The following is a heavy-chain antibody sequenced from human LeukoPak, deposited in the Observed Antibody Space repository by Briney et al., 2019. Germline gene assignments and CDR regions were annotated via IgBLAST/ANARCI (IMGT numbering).Heavy chain of an antibody. CDR3: ARGQPKPKYYDYVWGSYRVFGY. CDR2: INHSGST. CDR1: GGSFSGYY. Sequence: KPSETLSLTCAVYGGSFSGYYWSWIRQPPGKGLEWIGEINHSGSTNYNPSLKSRVTISVDTSKNQFSLKLSSVTAADTAVYYCARGQPKPKYYDYVWGSYRVFGYWGQGTLVTVSS. V-gene: IGHV4-34*01. J-gene: IGHJ4*02. D-gene: IGHD3-16*02.